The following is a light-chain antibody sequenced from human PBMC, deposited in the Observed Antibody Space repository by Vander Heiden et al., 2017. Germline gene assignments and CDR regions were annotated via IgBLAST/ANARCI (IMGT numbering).Light chain of an antibody. Sequence: DIQFTQSPSFLSASVGDRVTITCRASQGIYSYLAWYQQKPGKAPKLLIYAASTVQSGVPSRFSGSGSGTEFTLTISSLQPEDFASYYCQQLNSYPRTFGQGTKLEIK. V-gene: IGKV1-9*01. CDR2: AAS. J-gene: IGKJ2*02. CDR3: QQLNSYPRT. CDR1: QGIYSY.